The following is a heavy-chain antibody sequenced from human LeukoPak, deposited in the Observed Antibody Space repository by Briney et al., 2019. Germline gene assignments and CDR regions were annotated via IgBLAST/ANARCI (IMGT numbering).Heavy chain of an antibody. J-gene: IGHJ6*03. D-gene: IGHD2-15*01. Sequence: GASVKVSCKASGYTFTSYDINWVRQATGQGLEWMGWMNPNSGNTGYAQKFQGRVTMTRNTSISTAYMELSSLRSEDTAVYYCARGYCSGGSCYSYYYYYMDVWGKGTTVTVSS. CDR3: ARGYCSGGSCYSYYYYYMDV. CDR1: GYTFTSYD. V-gene: IGHV1-8*01. CDR2: MNPNSGNT.